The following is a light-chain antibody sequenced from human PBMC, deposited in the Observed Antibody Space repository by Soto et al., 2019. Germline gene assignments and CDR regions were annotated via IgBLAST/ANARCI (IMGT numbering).Light chain of an antibody. CDR2: DAS. J-gene: IGKJ2*01. CDR3: QQRSNWPS. Sequence: EIVFTQSPATLSLSPGERATHSCRASQSVSSYLAWYQQKPGQAPSLLIYDASNRATGIPARFSGSGSGTDFTLTISSLEPEDFAVYYCQQRSNWPSFGQGTKVDI. V-gene: IGKV3-11*01. CDR1: QSVSSY.